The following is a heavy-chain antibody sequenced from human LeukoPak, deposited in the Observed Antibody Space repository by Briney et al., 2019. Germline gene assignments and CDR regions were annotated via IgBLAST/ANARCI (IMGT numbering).Heavy chain of an antibody. CDR2: ISYDGSNK. D-gene: IGHD2-15*01. CDR1: GFTFSSYG. CDR3: AKRQWWGMDV. V-gene: IGHV3-30*18. Sequence: GRSLRLSCAASGFTFSSYGMHWVRQAPGKGLEWVAVISYDGSNKYYADSVKGRFTISRDNSKNTLYLQMNSLGAEDTAVYYCAKRQWWGMDVWGQGTTVTVSS. J-gene: IGHJ6*02.